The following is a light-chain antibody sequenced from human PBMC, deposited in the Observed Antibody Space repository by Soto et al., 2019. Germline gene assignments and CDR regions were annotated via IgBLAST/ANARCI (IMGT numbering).Light chain of an antibody. J-gene: IGLJ3*02. Sequence: QSVLTQPPSASGTPGQRVTISCSVMQSNIGRNTVNWYQQLPGTAPELLIYNNNQRPSGVPDRFSGSKSGTSASLAISGLQSEDELDYYCAAWDDSLKGWVFGGGTQLTVL. V-gene: IGLV1-44*01. CDR1: QSNIGRNT. CDR2: NNN. CDR3: AAWDDSLKGWV.